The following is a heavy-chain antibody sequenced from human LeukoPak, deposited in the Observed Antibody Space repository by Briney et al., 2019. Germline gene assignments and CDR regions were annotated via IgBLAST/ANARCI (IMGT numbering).Heavy chain of an antibody. CDR3: AKELYQLLIGNFDH. D-gene: IGHD2-2*01. J-gene: IGHJ4*02. CDR2: IRYDGSNK. CDR1: GFTFSSYG. Sequence: GGSLRLSCAASGFTFSSYGMHWVRQAPGKGLEWVAFIRYDGSNKYYADSAKGRFTISRDNSKNTLYLQMNSLRAEDTAVYYCAKELYQLLIGNFDHWGQGTLVTVSS. V-gene: IGHV3-30*02.